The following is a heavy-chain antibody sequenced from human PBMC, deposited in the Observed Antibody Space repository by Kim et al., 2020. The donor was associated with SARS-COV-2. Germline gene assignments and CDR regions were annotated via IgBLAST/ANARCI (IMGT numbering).Heavy chain of an antibody. Sequence: GGSLRLSCAAPGFIFSDYYMTWIRQAPGKGLDWVSYISGSGDTVYYVDSVKGRFTISRDNAKNSLYLQMNSLRAEDTAVYYCARTTQTGYDFGGQGTLVTVSS. CDR3: ARTTQTGYDF. CDR1: GFIFSDYY. J-gene: IGHJ4*02. CDR2: ISGSGDTV. D-gene: IGHD5-12*01. V-gene: IGHV3-11*01.